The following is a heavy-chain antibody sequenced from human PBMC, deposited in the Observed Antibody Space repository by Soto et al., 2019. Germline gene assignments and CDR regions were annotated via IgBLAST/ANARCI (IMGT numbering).Heavy chain of an antibody. CDR3: ARGRGYSYGYYYYYGMDV. CDR2: INHSGST. V-gene: IGHV4-34*01. Sequence: SETLSLTCAVYGGSFSGYYWSWIRQPPGKGLEWIGEINHSGSTNYNPSLKSRVTISVDTSKNQFSLKLSSVTAADTAVYYCARGRGYSYGYYYYYGMDVWGQGTTVTAP. CDR1: GGSFSGYY. D-gene: IGHD5-18*01. J-gene: IGHJ6*02.